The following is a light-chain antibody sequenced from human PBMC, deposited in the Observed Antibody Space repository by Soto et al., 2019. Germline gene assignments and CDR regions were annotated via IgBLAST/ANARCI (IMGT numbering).Light chain of an antibody. CDR3: QQYGSSGT. CDR1: QSVDSC. J-gene: IGKJ1*01. CDR2: GAS. V-gene: IGKV3-20*01. Sequence: EIVLTQSPGTLSLSPGERASLSCGASQSVDSCLAWYQQKPGQAPRLVIYGASNRATGIPDRVSGSGSGTSFTLTTSRLEPEDFAVYYCQQYGSSGTFGQGTKV.